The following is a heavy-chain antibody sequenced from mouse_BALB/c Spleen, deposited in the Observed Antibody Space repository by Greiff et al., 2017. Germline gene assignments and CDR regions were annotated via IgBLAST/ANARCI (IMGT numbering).Heavy chain of an antibody. D-gene: IGHD2-2*01. CDR3: ARGKYGYPY. Sequence: EVKLEESGPGLVKPSQSLSLTCSVTGYSITSGYYWNWIRQFPGNKLEWMGYISYDGSNKYNPSLKNRISITRDTSKNQFFLKLNSVTTEYTATYYCARGKYGYPYWGQGTTLTVSS. CDR1: GYSITSGYY. CDR2: ISYDGSN. V-gene: IGHV3-6*02. J-gene: IGHJ2*01.